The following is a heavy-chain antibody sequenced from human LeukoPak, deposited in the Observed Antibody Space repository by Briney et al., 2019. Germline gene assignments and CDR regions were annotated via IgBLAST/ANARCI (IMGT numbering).Heavy chain of an antibody. CDR1: GFTFSSYA. J-gene: IGHJ4*02. D-gene: IGHD1-26*01. Sequence: GGSLRLSCAASGFTFSSYAMHWVRQAPGKGLEWAAVISYDGSNKDYADSVKGRFTLSRDNAKNTLYLQMNSLRAEDTAVYYCAKGRGSYYDSPIDFWGQGTLVTVSS. CDR2: ISYDGSNK. V-gene: IGHV3-30*18. CDR3: AKGRGSYYDSPIDF.